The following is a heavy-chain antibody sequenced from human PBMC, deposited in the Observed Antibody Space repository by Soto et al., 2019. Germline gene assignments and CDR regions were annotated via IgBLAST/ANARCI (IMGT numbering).Heavy chain of an antibody. Sequence: SETLSLTCTVSGGSISSYYWSWIRQPPGKGLEWIGYIYYSGITNYNPSLKSRVTISVDTSKNQFSLKLSSVTAADTAVYYCARGLDYYDSSGYYTYFDYWGQGTLITVYS. CDR2: IYYSGIT. J-gene: IGHJ4*02. D-gene: IGHD3-22*01. CDR1: GGSISSYY. CDR3: ARGLDYYDSSGYYTYFDY. V-gene: IGHV4-59*01.